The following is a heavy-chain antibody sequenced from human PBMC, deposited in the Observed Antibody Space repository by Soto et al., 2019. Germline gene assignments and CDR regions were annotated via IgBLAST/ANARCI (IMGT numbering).Heavy chain of an antibody. Sequence: SETLSLTCAVYGGSFSGYYWSWIRQPPGKGLEWIGEINHSGSTNYNPSLKNRVTISTMSNNKFSLELSSVTAADTAVYYCTRGLFSGSSYSGSWYYFDSWGQGTMVTVSS. D-gene: IGHD1-26*01. V-gene: IGHV4-34*01. J-gene: IGHJ4*02. CDR3: TRGLFSGSSYSGSWYYFDS. CDR1: GGSFSGYY. CDR2: INHSGST.